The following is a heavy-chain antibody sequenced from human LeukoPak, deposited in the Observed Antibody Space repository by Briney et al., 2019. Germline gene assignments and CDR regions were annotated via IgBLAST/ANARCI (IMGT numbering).Heavy chain of an antibody. V-gene: IGHV1-2*02. D-gene: IGHD3-3*01. CDR1: GYTFTDYY. CDR2: INPNSGGT. J-gene: IGHJ4*02. CDR3: ARDESPIFGVVTTNYFDY. Sequence: ASVKVSCKASGYTFTDYYMHWVRRAPGQGLEWMGWINPNSGGTNYAQKFQGRVTMTRDTSISTAYMELSSLRSEDTAVYYCARDESPIFGVVTTNYFDYWGQGTLVTVSS.